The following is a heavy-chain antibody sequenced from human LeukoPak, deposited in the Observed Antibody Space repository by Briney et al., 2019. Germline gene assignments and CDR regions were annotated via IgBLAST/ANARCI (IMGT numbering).Heavy chain of an antibody. D-gene: IGHD6-19*01. CDR3: ARGQAVAGTVGSVYFDY. J-gene: IGHJ4*02. V-gene: IGHV1-69*04. CDR1: GGTFSSYA. CDR2: TILILGIA. Sequence: SVKVSCKASGGTFSSYAISWVRQAPGQGLEWMGRTILILGIANYAQKFQGRVTITADKSTSTAYMELSSLRSEDTAVYYCARGQAVAGTVGSVYFDYWGQGTLVTVSS.